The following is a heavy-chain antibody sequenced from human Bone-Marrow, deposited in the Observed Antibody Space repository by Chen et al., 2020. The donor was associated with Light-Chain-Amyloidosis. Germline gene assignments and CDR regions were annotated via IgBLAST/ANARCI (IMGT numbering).Heavy chain of an antibody. CDR3: AKAVARWLLLQPDY. Sequence: VQLVESGGDLVRPGGSLRLSCAASGFTFSSYGLHWVRQAPGKGLEWVAFIRHDGSNKYYADSVKGRFTISRDNSKNTLYLQMNSLRAEDTAVYFCAKAVARWLLLQPDYWGQGTLVTVSS. CDR2: IRHDGSNK. D-gene: IGHD5-12*01. J-gene: IGHJ4*02. V-gene: IGHV3-30*02. CDR1: GFTFSSYG.